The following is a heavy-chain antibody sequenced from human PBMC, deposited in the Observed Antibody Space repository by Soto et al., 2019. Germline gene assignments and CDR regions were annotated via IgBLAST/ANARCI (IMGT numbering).Heavy chain of an antibody. CDR3: ARDYCSGGSGYKARASDGMDV. Sequence: QVQLQESGPGLVKPSETLSLTCTVSGGSISSYYWSWIRQPAGKGLGWIGRIYTSGSTNYNPSLKRQLSMAVATSRLQFHLKLSAVTVEDTAVYEFARDYCSGGSGYKARASDGMDVWGQGTTVPVSS. CDR1: GGSISSYY. D-gene: IGHD2-15*01. J-gene: IGHJ6*02. CDR2: IYTSGST. V-gene: IGHV4-4*07.